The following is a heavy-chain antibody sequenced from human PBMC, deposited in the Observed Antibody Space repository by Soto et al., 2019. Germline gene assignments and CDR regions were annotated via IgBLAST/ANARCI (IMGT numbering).Heavy chain of an antibody. V-gene: IGHV3-30*02. Sequence: PGGSLRLSCAASGFTFNNYGMHWVRQAPGKGLEWVAVICYDGSNKYYADSVKGRFTISRDNSKNTLYLQMNSLGVEDAAVYYCTKGIRQQQLVPIYGMDVWGQGTTVTVSS. CDR2: ICYDGSNK. D-gene: IGHD6-13*01. CDR1: GFTFNNYG. CDR3: TKGIRQQQLVPIYGMDV. J-gene: IGHJ6*02.